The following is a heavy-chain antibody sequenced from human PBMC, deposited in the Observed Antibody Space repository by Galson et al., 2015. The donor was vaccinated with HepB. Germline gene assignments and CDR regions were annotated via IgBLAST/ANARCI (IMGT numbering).Heavy chain of an antibody. CDR1: GDSVPSRTAS. Sequence: CAISGDSVPSRTASWNWIRQSPSRGLEWLGRTYYRSQWYSEYSASVRGRMTISPDTSENQFSLHLSSVTPEDTAIYFCARAWTSRPSTRQTDHFDYWGQGTLVTVSS. J-gene: IGHJ4*02. V-gene: IGHV6-1*01. CDR3: ARAWTSRPSTRQTDHFDY. CDR2: TYYRSQWYS. D-gene: IGHD1-1*01.